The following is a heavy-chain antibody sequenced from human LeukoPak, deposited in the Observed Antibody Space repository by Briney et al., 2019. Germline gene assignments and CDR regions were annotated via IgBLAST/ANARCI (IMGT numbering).Heavy chain of an antibody. J-gene: IGHJ4*02. CDR1: GGTFSSYA. CDR2: IIPIFGTA. CDR3: AGDLGDGYNYYFDY. V-gene: IGHV1-69*13. D-gene: IGHD5-24*01. Sequence: ASVKVSCKASGGTFSSYAISWVRQAPGQGLEWMGGIIPIFGTANYAQKFQGRVTITADESTSTAYMELSSLRSEDTAVYYCAGDLGDGYNYYFDYWGQGTLVTVSS.